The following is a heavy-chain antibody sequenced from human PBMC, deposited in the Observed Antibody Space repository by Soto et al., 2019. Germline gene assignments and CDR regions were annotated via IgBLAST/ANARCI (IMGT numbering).Heavy chain of an antibody. CDR2: IYTSGST. V-gene: IGHV4-4*07. D-gene: IGHD6-13*01. Sequence: ETLSLTCTFSCGSISIYYWSWIRQPAGKGLEWIGRIYTSGSTNYNPSLKSRVTMSVDTSKNQFSLKLSSVTAADTAVYYCAREVVTLRRYSSSWQSSTRIDYWGQGTLVTVSS. J-gene: IGHJ4*02. CDR3: AREVVTLRRYSSSWQSSTRIDY. CDR1: CGSISIYY.